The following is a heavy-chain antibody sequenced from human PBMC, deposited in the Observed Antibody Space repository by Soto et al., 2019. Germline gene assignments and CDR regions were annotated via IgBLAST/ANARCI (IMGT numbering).Heavy chain of an antibody. V-gene: IGHV3-23*01. CDR3: AESILSYGGNSVFDY. D-gene: IGHD4-17*01. CDR2: FGGSGGST. Sequence: EVQVLESGGGLVQPGGSLRLSCAASGFTFSSYAMNWVRQGPGKGLEWVSAFGGSGGSTFYADSVKGRFTISRDNSKNRLNRQRHSLRAEDTAVYYWAESILSYGGNSVFDYWGKGTLVTVSS. CDR1: GFTFSSYA. J-gene: IGHJ4*02.